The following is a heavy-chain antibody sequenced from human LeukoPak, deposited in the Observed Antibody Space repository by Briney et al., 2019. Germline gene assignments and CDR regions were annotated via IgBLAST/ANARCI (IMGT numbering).Heavy chain of an antibody. CDR3: ARELMVRGVLSFDY. V-gene: IGHV3-7*01. Sequence: PGGSLRLSCAASGFTFSSYWMSWVRQAPGKGLEWVANIKQDGSEKYYVDSVKGRFTISRDNAKNSLYLQMNSLRAEDTAVYYCARELMVRGVLSFDYWGQGTLVTVSS. J-gene: IGHJ4*02. D-gene: IGHD3-10*01. CDR2: IKQDGSEK. CDR1: GFTFSSYW.